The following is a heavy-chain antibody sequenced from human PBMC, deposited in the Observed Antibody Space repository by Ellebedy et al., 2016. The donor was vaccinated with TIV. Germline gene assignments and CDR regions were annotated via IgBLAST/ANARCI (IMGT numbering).Heavy chain of an antibody. D-gene: IGHD2-21*01. J-gene: IGHJ4*02. CDR2: LYHSGDS. CDR3: ARHETTVISSLGF. CDR1: GGSISSRSYS. Sequence: SETLSLXXSVSGGSISSRSYSWAWIRQTPGKGLEWLGTLYHSGDSYYNPSLKSRVTISVDTSKNQFFVTLTSVTASDTAVYYCARHETTVISSLGFWGQGILVTVSS. V-gene: IGHV4-39*01.